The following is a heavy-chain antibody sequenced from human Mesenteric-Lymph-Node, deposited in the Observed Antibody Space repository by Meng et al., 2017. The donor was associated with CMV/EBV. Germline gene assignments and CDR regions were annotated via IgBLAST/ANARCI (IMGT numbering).Heavy chain of an antibody. CDR3: ARVGQDFFFDY. V-gene: IGHV3-66*01. J-gene: IGHJ4*02. D-gene: IGHD2-15*01. CDR2: MYSDGST. CDR1: GFTFSSYA. Sequence: LSCAASGFTFSSYAMSWVRQAPGKGLEWVSVMYSDGSTYYADSVKARFTVSRDNFKNMLYLQVSSLRAEDTAVYYCARVGQDFFFDYWGQGTLVTVSS.